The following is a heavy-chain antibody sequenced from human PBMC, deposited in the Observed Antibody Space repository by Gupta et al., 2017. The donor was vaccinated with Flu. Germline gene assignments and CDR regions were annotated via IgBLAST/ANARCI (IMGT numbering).Heavy chain of an antibody. CDR1: FTFSNYE. V-gene: IGHV3-48*03. Sequence: FTFSNYEMNWVRQAPGKGLEWVSYISSSGTTIYYADSVKGRFTISRDNAKNSLYLQMNSLRADDTAVYYCARELSGDGISYWGQGSLVTVSS. CDR2: ISSSGTTI. J-gene: IGHJ4*02. D-gene: IGHD1-1*01. CDR3: ARELSGDGISY.